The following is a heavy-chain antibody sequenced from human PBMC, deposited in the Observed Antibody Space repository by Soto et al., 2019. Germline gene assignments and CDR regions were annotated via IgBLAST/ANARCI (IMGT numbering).Heavy chain of an antibody. Sequence: VVSLRLSCAAFGLTVSGKKYMAFFRQAPGKGLEWVSALYDLDGTYYADSVKGRFTTSGDSSKTIVYLQMNSLRPDDTAVYYCASWHLQEHAYDVWGQGTTVTVSS. CDR3: ASWHLQEHAYDV. CDR1: GLTVSGKKY. J-gene: IGHJ3*01. D-gene: IGHD4-4*01. V-gene: IGHV3-53*01. CDR2: LYDLDGT.